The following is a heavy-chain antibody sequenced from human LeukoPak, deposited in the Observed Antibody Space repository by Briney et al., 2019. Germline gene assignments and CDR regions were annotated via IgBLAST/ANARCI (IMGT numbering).Heavy chain of an antibody. J-gene: IGHJ4*02. V-gene: IGHV4-59*01. Sequence: SETLSLTCTVPGGSISSYYWSWIRQPPGKGLGWMGYIYYSGSTNYNPSHKRRVTISVDTSKNQFSLKLSSVTAADTAVYYCARLYGDYYFDYWGQGTLVTVSS. CDR2: IYYSGST. CDR1: GGSISSYY. D-gene: IGHD4-17*01. CDR3: ARLYGDYYFDY.